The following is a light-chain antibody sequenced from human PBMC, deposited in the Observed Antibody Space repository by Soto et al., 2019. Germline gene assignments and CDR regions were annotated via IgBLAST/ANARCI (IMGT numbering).Light chain of an antibody. Sequence: DIQMTQSPSTLSASVGDRVTITCRASQSISDLLAWYQQKPGKAPKLLIYKASGLEGGVPSRFSGSGSGTEFTLTINGLQPDDFATYYCQQYNTFWTFGQGTKVDI. CDR3: QQYNTFWT. CDR2: KAS. J-gene: IGKJ1*01. CDR1: QSISDL. V-gene: IGKV1-5*03.